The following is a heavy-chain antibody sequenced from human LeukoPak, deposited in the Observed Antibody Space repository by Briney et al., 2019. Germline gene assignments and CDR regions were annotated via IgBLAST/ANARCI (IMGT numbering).Heavy chain of an antibody. Sequence: GGSLRLSCAASGFTFSNSWMSWVRQAPGKGLEWVANIKYDGSEYYYVDSVKGRFTISRDNAKNSLYLQVSSLRSEDMAVYYCARGIGGYYDYWGQGTLVTVSS. J-gene: IGHJ4*02. CDR1: GFTFSNSW. CDR2: IKYDGSEY. D-gene: IGHD3-22*01. CDR3: ARGIGGYYDY. V-gene: IGHV3-7*01.